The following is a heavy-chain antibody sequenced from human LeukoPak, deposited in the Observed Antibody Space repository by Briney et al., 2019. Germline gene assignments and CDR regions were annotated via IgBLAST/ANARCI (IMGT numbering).Heavy chain of an antibody. D-gene: IGHD2-2*01. Sequence: ASVKVCCKASGYTFTGYYMDRVREAPGQGLEWMGWINPNSGGTNYAQKFQGWVTMTRDTSISTAYMELSRLRSDDTAVYYCARCGYCSSTSCSRGAFDIWGQGTMVTVSS. CDR3: ARCGYCSSTSCSRGAFDI. CDR2: INPNSGGT. CDR1: GYTFTGYY. J-gene: IGHJ3*02. V-gene: IGHV1-2*04.